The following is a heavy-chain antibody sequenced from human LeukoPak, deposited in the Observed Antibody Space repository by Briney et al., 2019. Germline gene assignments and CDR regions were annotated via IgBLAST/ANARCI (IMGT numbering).Heavy chain of an antibody. CDR2: IIPIFGTA. J-gene: IGHJ6*02. D-gene: IGHD2-2*01. V-gene: IGHV1-69*13. CDR3: ARGPHRSSTSRAYYYYGMDV. Sequence: SVKVSCKASGGTFSSYAISWVRQAPGQGLEWMGGIIPIFGTANYAQKFQGRVTITADESTSTAYMELSSLRSVDTAVYYCARGPHRSSTSRAYYYYGMDVWGQGTTVTVSS. CDR1: GGTFSSYA.